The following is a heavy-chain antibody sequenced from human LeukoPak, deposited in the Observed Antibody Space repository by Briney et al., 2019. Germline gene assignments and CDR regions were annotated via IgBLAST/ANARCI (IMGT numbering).Heavy chain of an antibody. V-gene: IGHV4-59*01. CDR2: IYYSGST. CDR1: GGSISSYY. J-gene: IGHJ4*02. Sequence: SETLSLTCTVSGGSISSYYWSWVRQPPGKGLEWSGYIYYSGSTNYNPSLKSRVTISVDTSKNQFSLKLSSVTAADTAVYYCARGDIAAAGYHFDYWGQGTLVTVSS. CDR3: ARGDIAAAGYHFDY. D-gene: IGHD6-13*01.